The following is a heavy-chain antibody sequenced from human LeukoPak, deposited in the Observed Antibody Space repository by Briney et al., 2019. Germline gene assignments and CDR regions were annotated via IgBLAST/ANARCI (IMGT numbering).Heavy chain of an antibody. Sequence: GGSLRLSCAASGFTFSNYWMSWVRQAPGKGLEWVANIKPDGSEKYYVDSVKGRFTISRDNAKNSLILQMNSLRAEDTATYYCTRDFGSGVVVTAIVDWGQGTLVTVSS. D-gene: IGHD2-21*02. V-gene: IGHV3-7*01. CDR2: IKPDGSEK. CDR3: TRDFGSGVVVTAIVD. J-gene: IGHJ4*02. CDR1: GFTFSNYW.